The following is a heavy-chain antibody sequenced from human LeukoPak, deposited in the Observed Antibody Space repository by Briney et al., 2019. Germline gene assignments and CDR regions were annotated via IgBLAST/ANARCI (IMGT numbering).Heavy chain of an antibody. D-gene: IGHD5-24*01. V-gene: IGHV3-30-3*01. Sequence: GGSLRLSCAASGFTFSSYAMHWVRQAPGKGLEWVAVISYDGSNKYYADSVKGRFTISRDNSKNTLYLQMNSLRAEDTAVYYCARVRGGDGYNGNYFDYWGQGTLVTVSS. J-gene: IGHJ4*02. CDR1: GFTFSSYA. CDR2: ISYDGSNK. CDR3: ARVRGGDGYNGNYFDY.